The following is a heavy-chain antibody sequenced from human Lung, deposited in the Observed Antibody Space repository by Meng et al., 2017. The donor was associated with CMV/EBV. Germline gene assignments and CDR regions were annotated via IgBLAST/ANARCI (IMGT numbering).Heavy chain of an antibody. CDR1: GLTTISNYW. V-gene: IGHV3-7*01. Sequence: GGSLRLSCAGSGLTTISNYWMSWVRQAPGKGLEWLDNIKQDGSEKYYVDSVKGRFTISRDNTNKSLYLQMSSLRAENTAVYYCAREGWDLDYWGHGMLVTVSS. CDR3: AREGWDLDY. D-gene: IGHD1-26*01. J-gene: IGHJ4*01. CDR2: IKQDGSEK.